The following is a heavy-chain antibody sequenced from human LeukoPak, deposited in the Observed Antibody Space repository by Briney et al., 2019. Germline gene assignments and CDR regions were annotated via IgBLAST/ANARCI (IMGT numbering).Heavy chain of an antibody. CDR2: IYTSGST. Sequence: SETLSLTCTVSGGSISSGSYYWSWIRQPAGKGLEWIGRIYTSGSTNYNPSLKSRVTISVDTSKNQFSLKLSSVTAADTAVYYCARGESVSYYFDYWGQGTLVTVSS. J-gene: IGHJ4*02. V-gene: IGHV4-61*02. CDR1: GGSISSGSYY. CDR3: ARGESVSYYFDY. D-gene: IGHD3-16*01.